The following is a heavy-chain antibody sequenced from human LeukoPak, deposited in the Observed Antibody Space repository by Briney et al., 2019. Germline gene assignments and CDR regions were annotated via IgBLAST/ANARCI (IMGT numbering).Heavy chain of an antibody. CDR3: ARARGYSYGFDY. CDR1: GGSISNYY. Sequence: SETLSLTRTVSGGSISNYYWGWIRQPPGKGLEWIGYIDYSRTTYYNPSLNSRATISVDTSKNQFSLKLNSLTAADTAVYYCARARGYSYGFDYWGQGTLVTVSS. D-gene: IGHD5-18*01. CDR2: IDYSRTT. V-gene: IGHV4-59*01. J-gene: IGHJ4*02.